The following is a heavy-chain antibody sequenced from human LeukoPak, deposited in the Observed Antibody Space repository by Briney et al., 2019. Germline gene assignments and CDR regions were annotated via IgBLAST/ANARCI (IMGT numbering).Heavy chain of an antibody. D-gene: IGHD4/OR15-4a*01. CDR2: ISDTAGTT. Sequence: PGGSLRLSCAASGFSFTNHAMSWVRQAPGEGLQWVSTISDTAGTTFYADSVRGRFTISRDVSNNTLYLQMGGLRADDTAVYYCARGGAYDYGVLGVWGQGTLVTVSS. CDR3: ARGGAYDYGVLGV. CDR1: GFSFTNHA. J-gene: IGHJ4*02. V-gene: IGHV3-23*01.